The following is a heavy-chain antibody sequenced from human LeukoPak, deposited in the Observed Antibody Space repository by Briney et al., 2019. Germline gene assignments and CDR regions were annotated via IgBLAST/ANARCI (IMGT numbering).Heavy chain of an antibody. V-gene: IGHV3-30*02. CDR1: GFTFSSYG. Sequence: GGSLRLACAESGFTFSSYGMHWVPQAPGKGLEWVAFIRYDGSNKYYADSVKGRFTISRDNSKNTLYLQMNSLRAEDTAVYYCARDSSGYPRAFDIWGQGTMVTVSS. CDR3: ARDSSGYPRAFDI. CDR2: IRYDGSNK. D-gene: IGHD5-12*01. J-gene: IGHJ3*02.